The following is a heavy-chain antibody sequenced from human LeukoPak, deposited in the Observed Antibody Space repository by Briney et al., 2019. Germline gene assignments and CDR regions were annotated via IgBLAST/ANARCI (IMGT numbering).Heavy chain of an antibody. CDR1: GFTFSDYY. CDR3: ARRDGNDAFDI. D-gene: IGHD1-1*01. J-gene: IGHJ3*02. V-gene: IGHV3-11*04. CDR2: ISSSGSTI. Sequence: GGSMRLSCAAYGFTFSDYYMSWIRQAPGKGLEWVSYISSSGSTIYYADSVKGRFTISRDNAKNSLYLQMSSLRAEDTAVYYCARRDGNDAFDIWGQGTMVTVSS.